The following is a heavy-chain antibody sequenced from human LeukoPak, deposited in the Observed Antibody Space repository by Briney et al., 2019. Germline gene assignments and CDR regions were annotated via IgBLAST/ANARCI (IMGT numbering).Heavy chain of an antibody. CDR3: ARVRYNWNDRLFDY. V-gene: IGHV4-30-4*08. D-gene: IGHD1-1*01. CDR1: GGSISRGDYY. J-gene: IGHJ4*02. CDR2: IYYSGST. Sequence: SETLSLTCTVSGGSISRGDYYWRWLRQPPGTGLEWIGYIYYSGSTYYNPSLKSRVTISVDTSKNQFSLKLSSVTAADTAVYYCARVRYNWNDRLFDYWGQGTLVTVSS.